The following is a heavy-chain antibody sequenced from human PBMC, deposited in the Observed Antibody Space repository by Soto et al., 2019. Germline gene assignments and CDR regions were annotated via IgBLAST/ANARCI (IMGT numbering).Heavy chain of an antibody. Sequence: GGSLRLSCAASGCTFSSYSMNWVRKATGKGLEWVSYISSSSSTIYYADSVKGRFTISRDNAKNSLYLQMNSLRAEDTAVYYCARDRLRFLEWSTTHDAFDIWGQGTMVTVSS. D-gene: IGHD3-3*01. CDR2: ISSSSSTI. CDR3: ARDRLRFLEWSTTHDAFDI. J-gene: IGHJ3*02. V-gene: IGHV3-48*01. CDR1: GCTFSSYS.